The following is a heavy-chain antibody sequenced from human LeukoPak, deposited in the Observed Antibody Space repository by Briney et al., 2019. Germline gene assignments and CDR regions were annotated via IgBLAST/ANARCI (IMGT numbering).Heavy chain of an antibody. D-gene: IGHD6-19*01. CDR2: IIPIFGTA. V-gene: IGHV1-69*06. J-gene: IGHJ3*02. CDR1: GGTFSSYA. Sequence: SVKVSCKASGGTFSSYAISWVRQAPGQGLEWTGRIIPIFGTANYAQKFQGRVTITADKSTSTAYMELSSLRSEDTAVYYCAQGRIAVADHAFDIWGQGTMVTVSS. CDR3: AQGRIAVADHAFDI.